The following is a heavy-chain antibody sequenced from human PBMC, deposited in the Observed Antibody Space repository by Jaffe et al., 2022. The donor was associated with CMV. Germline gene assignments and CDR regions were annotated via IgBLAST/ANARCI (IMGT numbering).Heavy chain of an antibody. J-gene: IGHJ1*01. CDR2: IYYSGST. D-gene: IGHD1-26*01. CDR3: ARALYSGSYYDGAYFQH. V-gene: IGHV4-59*01. CDR1: GGSISSYY. Sequence: QVQLQESGPGLVKPSETLSLTCTVSGGSISSYYWSWIRQPPGKGLEWIGYIYYSGSTNYNPSLKSRVTISVDTSKNQFSLKLSSVTAADTAVYYCARALYSGSYYDGAYFQHWGQGTLVTVSS.